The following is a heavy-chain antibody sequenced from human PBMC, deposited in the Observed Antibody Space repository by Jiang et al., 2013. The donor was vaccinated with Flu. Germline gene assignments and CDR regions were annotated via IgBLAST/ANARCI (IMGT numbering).Heavy chain of an antibody. CDR3: ARLIPPNYYDSSGYYLGAFDI. Sequence: GAEVKKPGESLKISCKGSGYSFTSYWIGWVRQMPGKGLEWMGIIYPGDSDTRYSPSFQGQVTISADKSISTAYLQWSSLKASDTAMYYCARLIPPNYYDSSGYYLGAFDIWGQGTMVTVSS. CDR1: GYSFTSYW. CDR2: IYPGDSDT. D-gene: IGHD3-22*01. J-gene: IGHJ3*02. V-gene: IGHV5-51*01.